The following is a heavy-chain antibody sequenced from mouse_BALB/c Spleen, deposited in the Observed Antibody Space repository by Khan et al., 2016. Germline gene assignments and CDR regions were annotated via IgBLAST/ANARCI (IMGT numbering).Heavy chain of an antibody. J-gene: IGHJ2*01. CDR2: ISSGSSAI. V-gene: IGHV5-17*02. Sequence: EVELVESGGGLVQPGGSRKLSCAASGFTFSFFGMHWVRQAPEKGLEWVAYISSGSSAIYYADTVKGRFTISRDNPKNTLLLQMTSLRSEDTAMYYCAIGDYWGQGTTLTVSS. CDR3: AIGDY. CDR1: GFTFSFFG.